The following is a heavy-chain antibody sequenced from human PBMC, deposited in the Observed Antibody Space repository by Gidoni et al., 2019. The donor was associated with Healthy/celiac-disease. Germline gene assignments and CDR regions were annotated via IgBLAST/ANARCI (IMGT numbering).Heavy chain of an antibody. CDR1: GFTCSSYG. Sequence: QVQLVEFGGGVVQPGLSLRPSCSASGFTCSSYGMHWGRQAPGMGLAWVEVIEYEGINKNYADTGKGRFTISRDNSKNTLYLQMNSLRAKDTDVYYCARAGSGSVLEYYFDYWGQGTLVTVSS. CDR2: IEYEGINK. V-gene: IGHV3-33*01. J-gene: IGHJ4*02. CDR3: ARAGSGSVLEYYFDY. D-gene: IGHD5-12*01.